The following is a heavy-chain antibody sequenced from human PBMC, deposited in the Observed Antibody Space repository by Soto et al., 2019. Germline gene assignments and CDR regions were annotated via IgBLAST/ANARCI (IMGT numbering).Heavy chain of an antibody. CDR2: ISAYNGNT. CDR1: GYTFTSYG. J-gene: IGHJ5*02. D-gene: IGHD3-3*01. V-gene: IGHV1-18*04. CDR3: ARRSLPSITIFGVVTQDNWFDP. Sequence: QVQLVQSGAEVKKPGASVKVSCKASGYTFTSYGISWVRQAPGQGLEWMGWISAYNGNTNYAQKRQGRDTMTTDNSTSNAYMQLRSLRSDDTAVYYCARRSLPSITIFGVVTQDNWFDPWGQGTLVTVSS.